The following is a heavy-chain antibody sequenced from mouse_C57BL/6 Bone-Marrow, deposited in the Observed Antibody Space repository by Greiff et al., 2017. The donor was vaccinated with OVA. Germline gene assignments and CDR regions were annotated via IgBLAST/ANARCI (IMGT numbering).Heavy chain of an antibody. D-gene: IGHD1-1*01. CDR3: ARRGYGSSPYAMDY. CDR2: ISNLAYSI. J-gene: IGHJ4*01. CDR1: GFTFSDYG. Sequence: EVQGVESGGGLVQPGGSLKLSCAASGFTFSDYGMAWVRQAPRKGPAWVAFISNLAYSIYYADTVTGRFSLSRENAKNPLYLEMRSLRSEDTAMYDCARRGYGSSPYAMDYWGQGTSVTVSS. V-gene: IGHV5-15*04.